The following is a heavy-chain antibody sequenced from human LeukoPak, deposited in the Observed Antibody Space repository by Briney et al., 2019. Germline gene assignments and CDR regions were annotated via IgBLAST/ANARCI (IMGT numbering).Heavy chain of an antibody. J-gene: IGHJ4*02. CDR1: GYSISSGYY. D-gene: IGHD4-11*01. Sequence: SETLSLTCTVSGYSISSGYYWGWIRQPPGKRLEWVGSISSSGNTYYNPTLKSRVTISVDTSKNLFSLNLTSVTAADAAVYYCARTRSDYSIVDYWGQGTLVTVSS. CDR3: ARTRSDYSIVDY. CDR2: ISSSGNT. V-gene: IGHV4-38-2*02.